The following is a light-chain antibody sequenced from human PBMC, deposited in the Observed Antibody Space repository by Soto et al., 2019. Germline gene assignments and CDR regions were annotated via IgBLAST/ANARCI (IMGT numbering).Light chain of an antibody. CDR1: QSTSSNY. Sequence: EIVLTQSPGTLSLSPGEVVTLSCRASQSTSSNYLAWYQQKPGQAPRLLVHGAFNRATGIPDRFSGSGSGSDFTLTISRLEPEDFAVYYCQQYGSIPWTFGQGTKVDIK. CDR2: GAF. J-gene: IGKJ1*01. CDR3: QQYGSIPWT. V-gene: IGKV3-20*01.